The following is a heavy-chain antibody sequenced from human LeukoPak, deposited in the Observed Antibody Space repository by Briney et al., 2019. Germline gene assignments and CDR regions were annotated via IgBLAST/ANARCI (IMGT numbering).Heavy chain of an antibody. CDR2: TYYRSKWHN. V-gene: IGHV6-1*01. Sequence: SQTLSLTCAFSGDSVFSNSVAWNWIRQSPSRGLEWLGRTYYRSKWHNDYAASVSSRITINPDTSKNQFSLQLNSVTPEDTAVYYCARGKFNALDIWGQGTMVTVSS. CDR3: ARGKFNALDI. CDR1: GDSVFSNSVA. J-gene: IGHJ3*02.